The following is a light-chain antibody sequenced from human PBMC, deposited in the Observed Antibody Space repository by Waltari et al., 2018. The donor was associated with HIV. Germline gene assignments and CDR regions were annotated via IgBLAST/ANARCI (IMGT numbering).Light chain of an antibody. Sequence: EIVMTQSPATLSVSPGERATLSCRASQSVSSNLAWYQQKPGQAPRLLISGASTRAIGIPARFSGSGSGTDFTLTISSLQSEDFAVYYCQHYNNWPYTFGQGTKLEIK. CDR3: QHYNNWPYT. CDR1: QSVSSN. CDR2: GAS. V-gene: IGKV3-15*01. J-gene: IGKJ2*01.